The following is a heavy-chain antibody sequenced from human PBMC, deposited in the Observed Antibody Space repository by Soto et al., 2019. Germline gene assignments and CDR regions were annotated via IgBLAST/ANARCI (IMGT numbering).Heavy chain of an antibody. CDR2: IYHSGST. CDR1: GGSISSGGYS. D-gene: IGHD3-10*01. V-gene: IGHV4-30-2*01. CDR3: ARGPRMTRGTYYYYGMDV. Sequence: SSETLSLTCAVSGGSISSGGYSWSWIRQPPGKGLEWIGYIYHSGSTYYNPSLKSRVTISVDRFKNQFSLKLSSVTAADTAVYYCARGPRMTRGTYYYYGMDVWGQGTTVTVSS. J-gene: IGHJ6*02.